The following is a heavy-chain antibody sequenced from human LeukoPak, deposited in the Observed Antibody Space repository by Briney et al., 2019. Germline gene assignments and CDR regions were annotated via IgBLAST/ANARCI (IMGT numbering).Heavy chain of an antibody. J-gene: IGHJ4*02. CDR1: GYTFTNNY. Sequence: ATVKVSCKASGYTFTNNYLHWVRQAPGQGLEWMGMIYPRDGSTSYAQNFQGRVTVTRDTSTTTVHMELRGLRSEDTAVYYCARDQEGFDYWGQGTVVTVSS. CDR2: IYPRDGST. CDR3: ARDQEGFDY. V-gene: IGHV1-46*01.